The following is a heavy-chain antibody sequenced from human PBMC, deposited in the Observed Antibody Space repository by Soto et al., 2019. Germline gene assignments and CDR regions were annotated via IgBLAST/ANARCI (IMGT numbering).Heavy chain of an antibody. D-gene: IGHD1-20*01. CDR3: VRGQSVLYLDL. CDR1: GYTFTDFY. CDR2: INPKNGGI. Sequence: ASVKVSCKSSGYTFTDFYIHWVRQVPGQELEWVGWINPKNGGINYARKFKGRVTMTRDTPVNTSYMDLNRLNFDDSAIYYCVRGQSVLYLDLWGRGTQVTVSS. J-gene: IGHJ1*01. V-gene: IGHV1-2*02.